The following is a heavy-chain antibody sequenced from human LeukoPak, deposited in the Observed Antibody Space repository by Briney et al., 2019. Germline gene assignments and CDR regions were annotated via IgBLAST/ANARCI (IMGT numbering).Heavy chain of an antibody. CDR1: GGTFSSYA. Sequence: VASVKVSCKASGGTFSSYAISWVRQAPGQGLEWMGWISAYNGNTNYAQKLQGRVTMTTDTSTSTAYMELRSLRSDDTAVYYCARLYYDFWSGYYNLGYYGMDVWGQGTTVTVSS. CDR2: ISAYNGNT. CDR3: ARLYYDFWSGYYNLGYYGMDV. J-gene: IGHJ6*02. V-gene: IGHV1-18*01. D-gene: IGHD3-3*01.